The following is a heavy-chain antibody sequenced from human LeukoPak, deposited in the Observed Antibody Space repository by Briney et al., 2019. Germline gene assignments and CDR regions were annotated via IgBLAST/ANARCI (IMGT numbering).Heavy chain of an antibody. CDR2: ISSNGNT. D-gene: IGHD1-7*01. CDR3: SRGITGNTSPFDS. J-gene: IGHJ4*02. Sequence: GGSLRLSCAASGFVVSNNYMNWVRQAPGKGPEWVSVISSNGNTYYLDSVKGRFTISRDNSKNSLYLQMNSLRAEDMAVYYCSRGITGNTSPFDSWGQGTLVTVSS. CDR1: GFVVSNNY. V-gene: IGHV3-53*01.